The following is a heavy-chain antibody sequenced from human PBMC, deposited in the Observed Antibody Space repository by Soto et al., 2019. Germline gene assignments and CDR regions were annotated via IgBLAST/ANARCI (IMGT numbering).Heavy chain of an antibody. D-gene: IGHD2-2*01. J-gene: IGHJ3*02. CDR1: GFTFSNYG. CDR3: ARLYCSSSSCYSVGAFDI. V-gene: IGHV3-33*03. Sequence: GGSRRRSWAASGFTFSNYGMHWVGEAPGKGLEWVALIWLDGSDKYYADSVKGRFTLSRDNSKNTVYLQMNSLRAEDTAVYYCARLYCSSSSCYSVGAFDIRGQGTMVTVSS. CDR2: IWLDGSDK.